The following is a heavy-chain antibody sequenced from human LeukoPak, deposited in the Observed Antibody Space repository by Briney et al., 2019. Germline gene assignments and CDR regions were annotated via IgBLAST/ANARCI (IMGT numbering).Heavy chain of an antibody. CDR3: ARDGYYYDSSGYSFDY. V-gene: IGHV4-39*07. J-gene: IGHJ4*02. D-gene: IGHD3-22*01. Sequence: SETLSLTCTVSGGSISSSSYYWGWIRQPPGKGLEWIGSIYYSGSTYYNPSLKSRVTISVDTSKNRFSLKLSSVTAADTAVYYCARDGYYYDSSGYSFDYWGQGTLVTVSS. CDR1: GGSISSSSYY. CDR2: IYYSGST.